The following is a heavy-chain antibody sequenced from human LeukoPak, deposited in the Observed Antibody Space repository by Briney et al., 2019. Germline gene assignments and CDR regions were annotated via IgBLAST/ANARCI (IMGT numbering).Heavy chain of an antibody. CDR1: GGSISSSNW. CDR2: IYHSGST. Sequence: SETLSLTCAVSGGSISSSNWWSWVRQPPGKGLEWIGEIYHSGSTYYNPSLKSRVTISVDTSKNQFSLKLSSVTAADTAVYYCARRGIAAAAVDAFDIWGQGTMVTVSS. D-gene: IGHD6-13*01. V-gene: IGHV4-4*02. J-gene: IGHJ3*02. CDR3: ARRGIAAAAVDAFDI.